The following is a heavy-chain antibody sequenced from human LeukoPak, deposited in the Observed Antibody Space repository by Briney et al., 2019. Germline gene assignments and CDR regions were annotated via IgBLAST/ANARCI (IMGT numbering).Heavy chain of an antibody. CDR1: GFTFRSYA. CDR3: ARESAYVWGSYPPPLFDY. V-gene: IGHV3-74*01. D-gene: IGHD3-16*02. Sequence: GRSLRLSCAASGFTFRSYAIHWVRQAPGKGLVWVSRINSDGSSTSYADSVKGRFTISRDNAKNTLYLQMNSLRAEDTAVYYCARESAYVWGSYPPPLFDYWGQGTLVTVSS. CDR2: INSDGSST. J-gene: IGHJ4*02.